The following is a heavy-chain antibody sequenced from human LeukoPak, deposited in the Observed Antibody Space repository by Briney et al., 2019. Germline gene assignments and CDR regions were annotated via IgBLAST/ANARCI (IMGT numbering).Heavy chain of an antibody. CDR2: IGRSTTNT. CDR3: ARTKSGSDF. J-gene: IGHJ4*02. D-gene: IGHD5-12*01. Sequence: GGSLRLSCAASGFTFSDDYMKWIRLPPEKGLDWVSYIGRSTTNTYYADSVKSRFIISRDNAKNSLYLQMNSLRVEDTAVYYCARTKSGSDFWGQGTLVTVSS. V-gene: IGHV3-11*01. CDR1: GFTFSDDY.